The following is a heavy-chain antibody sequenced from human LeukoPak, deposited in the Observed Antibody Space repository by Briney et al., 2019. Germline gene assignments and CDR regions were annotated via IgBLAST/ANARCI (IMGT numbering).Heavy chain of an antibody. J-gene: IGHJ4*02. CDR1: GFTFSSYA. V-gene: IGHV4-30-4*08. Sequence: LRLSCAASGFTFSSYAMSWIRQPPGKGLEWIGYIYYSGSTYYNPSLKSRVTISVDTSKNQFSLKLSSVTAADTAVYYCATGVDTAMVQFDYWGQGTLVTVSS. D-gene: IGHD5-18*01. CDR2: IYYSGST. CDR3: ATGVDTAMVQFDY.